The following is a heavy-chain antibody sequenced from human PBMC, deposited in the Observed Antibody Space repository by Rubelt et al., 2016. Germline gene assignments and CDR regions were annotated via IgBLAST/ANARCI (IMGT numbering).Heavy chain of an antibody. CDR1: GGSISSSSYY. V-gene: IGHV4-39*01. Sequence: QLQLQESGPGLVKPAETLSLTCTVSGGSISSSSYYWGWLRQPPGKGLEWIGSIYYSGSTYYNPSLKSRVTISVDTSKNQLSLKLSSVTAEDTAVHYCARLLRSYWYVDLWGRGTLVTVSS. J-gene: IGHJ2*01. CDR2: IYYSGST. CDR3: ARLLRSYWYVDL.